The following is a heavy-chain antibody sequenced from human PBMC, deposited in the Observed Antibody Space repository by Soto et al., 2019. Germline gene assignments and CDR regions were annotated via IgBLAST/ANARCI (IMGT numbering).Heavy chain of an antibody. Sequence: GASVKVSCKASGGTFSSYAISWVRQAPGQGLEWMGGIIPIFGTANYAQKFQGRVTITADESTSTAYMELSSLRSEDTAVYYCAEGYYCISTSCYGSYYYGMDVWGQGTTVTVSS. CDR2: IIPIFGTA. J-gene: IGHJ6*02. V-gene: IGHV1-69*13. CDR1: GGTFSSYA. CDR3: AEGYYCISTSCYGSYYYGMDV. D-gene: IGHD2-2*01.